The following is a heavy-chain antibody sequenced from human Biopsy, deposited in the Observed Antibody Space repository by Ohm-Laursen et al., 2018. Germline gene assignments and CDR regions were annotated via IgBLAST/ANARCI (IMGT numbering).Heavy chain of an antibody. D-gene: IGHD5-18*01. V-gene: IGHV2-70*04. CDR1: GFSLRTSVIR. J-gene: IGHJ4*02. CDR3: ARSRAYSFGALEY. Sequence: TQPLTLTRTFSGFSLRTSVIRMSWVRQPPGKALEWLACLGRDDDEFYNTSLKARLTVSKDTSKNQVVLTLTNMDPVDTATYYCARSRAYSFGALEYWGQGILVTVSS. CDR2: LGRDDDE.